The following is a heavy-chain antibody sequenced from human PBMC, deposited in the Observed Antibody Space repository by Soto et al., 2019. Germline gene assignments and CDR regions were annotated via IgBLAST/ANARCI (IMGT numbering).Heavy chain of an antibody. D-gene: IGHD6-19*01. V-gene: IGHV4-59*01. CDR2: IHYSGST. CDR3: ARDSSGWFEY. CDR1: AGSISTYY. Sequence: PSETLSLTCTFSAGSISTYYWNWIRQPPGKGLEWIGYIHYSGSTNYNPSLKSRVAISIDTSKNQFSLRLSSVTAADAAVYYCARDSSGWFEYWGRGTLVTVSS. J-gene: IGHJ4*02.